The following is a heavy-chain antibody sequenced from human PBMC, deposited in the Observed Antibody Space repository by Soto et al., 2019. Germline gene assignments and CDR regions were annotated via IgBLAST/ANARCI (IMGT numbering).Heavy chain of an antibody. CDR1: GFTFSDYY. J-gene: IGHJ4*02. Sequence: GGSLRLSCAASGFTFSDYYMSWIRQAPGKGLEWVSYISSNSNYTDYADSVKGRFTISRDNAKNSLYLQMNTLRGEDTAVYFCARDVPRVGATAYWGQGALVTVSS. D-gene: IGHD1-26*01. V-gene: IGHV3-11*06. CDR2: ISSNSNYT. CDR3: ARDVPRVGATAY.